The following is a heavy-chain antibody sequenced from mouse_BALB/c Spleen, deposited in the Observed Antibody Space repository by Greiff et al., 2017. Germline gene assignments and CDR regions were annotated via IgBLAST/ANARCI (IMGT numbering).Heavy chain of an antibody. J-gene: IGHJ3*01. CDR3: AYDYEDWFAY. Sequence: VQLQQSGPELVKPGASVKISCKASGYTFTDYNMHWVKQSHGKSLEWIGYIYPYNGGTGYNQKFKSKATLTVDNSSSTAYMELRSLTSEDSAVYYCAYDYEDWFAYWGQGTLVTVSA. D-gene: IGHD2-4*01. CDR1: GYTFTDYN. CDR2: IYPYNGGT. V-gene: IGHV1S29*02.